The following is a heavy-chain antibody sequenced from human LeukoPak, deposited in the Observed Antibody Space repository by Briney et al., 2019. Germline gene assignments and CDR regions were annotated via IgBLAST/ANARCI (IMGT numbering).Heavy chain of an antibody. CDR1: GGSISSSSYY. J-gene: IGHJ5*02. V-gene: IGHV4-39*07. CDR3: ARESGGSGYDPRRDNWFDP. Sequence: SETLSLTCTVSGGSISSSSYYWGWIRQPPGKGLEWIGSIYYSGSTYYNPSLKSRVTISVDKSKNQFSLKLSSATAADTAVYYCARESGGSGYDPRRDNWFDPWGQGTLVTVSS. CDR2: IYYSGST. D-gene: IGHD5-12*01.